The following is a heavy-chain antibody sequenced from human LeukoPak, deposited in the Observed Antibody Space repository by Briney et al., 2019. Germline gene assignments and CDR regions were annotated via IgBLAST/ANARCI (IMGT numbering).Heavy chain of an antibody. Sequence: ASVKVSCKPSGYTFTSYYVHWVRQAPGQGLEWMGIINPSGGTTSYARKFQGRVTMTRDTSTSTAYMELRSLRSDDTAVYYCARATLRYSYRAAFDIWGQGTMVTVSS. D-gene: IGHD3-16*02. J-gene: IGHJ3*02. CDR2: INPSGGTT. V-gene: IGHV1-46*01. CDR1: GYTFTSYY. CDR3: ARATLRYSYRAAFDI.